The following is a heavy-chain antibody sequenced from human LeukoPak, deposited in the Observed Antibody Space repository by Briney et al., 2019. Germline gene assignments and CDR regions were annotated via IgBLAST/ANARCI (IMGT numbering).Heavy chain of an antibody. CDR3: ARVSFHYHSGNYGWYFDS. V-gene: IGHV4-59*11. CDR1: GGSISGQY. D-gene: IGHD3-10*01. Sequence: PSETLSLTCTVSGGSISGQYWSLIRQPPGKGLEWIGYIYYTGITKYNPSLKSRVTISVDTSKNQFSLRLTSVTAADTAVYYCARVSFHYHSGNYGWYFDSWGQGTPVTVSS. J-gene: IGHJ4*02. CDR2: IYYTGIT.